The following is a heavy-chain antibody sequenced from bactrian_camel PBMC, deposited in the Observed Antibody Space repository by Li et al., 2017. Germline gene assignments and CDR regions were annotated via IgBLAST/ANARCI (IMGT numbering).Heavy chain of an antibody. Sequence: QLVESGGGSGQAGGSLRLSCAVAGYADCWYDMRWYRQVPGKEREFVSEVRHNGATRYADSVKGRFTISRDSGKNTVYLQMNNLQPEDTATYYCAEGRGSRGEHCYSLNYWGQGTQVTVS. V-gene: IGHV3S10*01. CDR1: GYADCWYD. D-gene: IGHD6*01. CDR2: VRHNGAT. CDR3: AEGRGSRGEHCYSLNY. J-gene: IGHJ4*01.